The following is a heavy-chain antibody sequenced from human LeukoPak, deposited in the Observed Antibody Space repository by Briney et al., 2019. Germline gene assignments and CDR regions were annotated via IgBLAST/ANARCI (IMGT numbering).Heavy chain of an antibody. CDR2: ISGSSSNT. V-gene: IGHV3-23*01. D-gene: IGHD2-21*01. Sequence: GGSLRLSCAASRFTSSSYAMSWVRQAPGKGLEWVSAISGSSSNTYYADSGKGRLTISRDNSKNTVYLQMNSLRAEDTAVYYCAKAAVASWYFDLWGRGTLVTVSS. CDR3: AKAAVASWYFDL. CDR1: RFTSSSYA. J-gene: IGHJ2*01.